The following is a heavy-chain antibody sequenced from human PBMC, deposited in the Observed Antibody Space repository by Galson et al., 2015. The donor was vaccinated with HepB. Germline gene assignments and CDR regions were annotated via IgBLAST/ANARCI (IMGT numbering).Heavy chain of an antibody. V-gene: IGHV3-23*01. CDR2: TTNSGGIT. Sequence: SLRLSCAASGFTFSSYAMSWVRQAPGKGLEWLSSTTNSGGITSYADSVKGRFTISRDNSKNTLYMQMINLRAEDTALYYCAKGSLSGTREPDYWGQGTLVTVSS. J-gene: IGHJ4*02. CDR1: GFTFSSYA. CDR3: AKGSLSGTREPDY. D-gene: IGHD2-2*01.